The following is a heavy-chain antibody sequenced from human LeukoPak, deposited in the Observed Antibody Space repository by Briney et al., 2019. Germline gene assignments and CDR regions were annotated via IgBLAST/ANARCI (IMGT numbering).Heavy chain of an antibody. CDR1: GGSMNSYY. D-gene: IGHD2-21*01. CDR3: ARRDGGEPLDY. V-gene: IGHV4-59*08. CDR2: IYYSGST. Sequence: SETLSLTCTVSGGSMNSYYWSWIRQPPGKGLEWIGYIYYSGSTNYNPSLKSRVTISVDTSKNQFSLKLSSVTAADTAVYYRARRDGGEPLDYWGQGTLVTVSS. J-gene: IGHJ4*02.